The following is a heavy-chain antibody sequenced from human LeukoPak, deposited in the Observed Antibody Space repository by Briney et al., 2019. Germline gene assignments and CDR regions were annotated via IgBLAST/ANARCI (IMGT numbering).Heavy chain of an antibody. V-gene: IGHV3-9*01. CDR3: ASIVVVPAAIS. CDR2: ISWNSGSI. Sequence: PGRPLRLSCAASGFTFDDYAMHWVRQAPGKGLEWVSGISWNSGSIGYADSVKGRFTISRDNAKNSLYLQMNSLRAEDTAVYYCASIVVVPAAISWGQGTLVTVSS. D-gene: IGHD2-2*02. J-gene: IGHJ5*02. CDR1: GFTFDDYA.